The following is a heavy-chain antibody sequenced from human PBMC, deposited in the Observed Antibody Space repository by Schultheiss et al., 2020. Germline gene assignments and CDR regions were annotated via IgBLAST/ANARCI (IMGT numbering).Heavy chain of an antibody. V-gene: IGHV3-23*01. CDR3: ASLNSGYDYYYYYGMDV. CDR1: GFTFSSYA. D-gene: IGHD5-12*01. CDR2: ISGSGGST. J-gene: IGHJ6*02. Sequence: GESLKISCAASGFTFSSYAMSWVRQAPGKGLEWVSAISGSGGSTYYADSVKGRFTISRDNSKNTLYLQMNSLRAEDTAVYYCASLNSGYDYYYYYGMDVWGQGTTVTVSS.